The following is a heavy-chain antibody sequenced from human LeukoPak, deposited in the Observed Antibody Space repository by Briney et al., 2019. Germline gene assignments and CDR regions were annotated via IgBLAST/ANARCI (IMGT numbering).Heavy chain of an antibody. CDR2: IYYSGTT. CDR3: ARHQSFIRAVSIGWFDP. J-gene: IGHJ5*02. Sequence: SETLSLTCTVSGGYISSSDYYWAWIRQPPGKGLEWIGSIYYSGTTHCNPSVKSRDTIYIGTTKNQFSLKLSSVTAADTAVYYCARHQSFIRAVSIGWFDPWGQGTQVTVSS. CDR1: GGYISSSDYY. D-gene: IGHD3-10*01. V-gene: IGHV4-39*01.